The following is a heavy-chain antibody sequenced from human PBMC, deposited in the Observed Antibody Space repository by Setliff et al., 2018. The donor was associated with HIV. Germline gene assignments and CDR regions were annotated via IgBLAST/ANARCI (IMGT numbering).Heavy chain of an antibody. Sequence: SETLSLTCTVSGGSISSYYWSWIRQPAGKVLEWIGRIYTSGNTNYNPSLKSLKSRVTMSVDTSKNQFSLTLSPATAAATAVYYCARVYTTYWYSIPRFYVYYMDVWGKGTTVTVSS. CDR3: ARVYTTYWYSIPRFYVYYMDV. D-gene: IGHD2-2*02. J-gene: IGHJ6*03. CDR2: IYTSGNT. CDR1: GGSISSYY. V-gene: IGHV4-4*07.